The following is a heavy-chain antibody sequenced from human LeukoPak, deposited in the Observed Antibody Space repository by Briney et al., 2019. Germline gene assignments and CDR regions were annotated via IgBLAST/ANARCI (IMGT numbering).Heavy chain of an antibody. CDR1: GFTFSSYE. Sequence: PGGSLRLFCEASGFTFSSYEMNWDRQAPGEGLEWVSYISSSGSTIYYADSVKGRFTISRDNAKNSLYLQMNSPRAEDTAVYYCARGLGYCSSTSCYRLLLSYWGQGTLVTVSS. J-gene: IGHJ4*02. CDR2: ISSSGSTI. CDR3: ARGLGYCSSTSCYRLLLSY. D-gene: IGHD2-2*01. V-gene: IGHV3-48*03.